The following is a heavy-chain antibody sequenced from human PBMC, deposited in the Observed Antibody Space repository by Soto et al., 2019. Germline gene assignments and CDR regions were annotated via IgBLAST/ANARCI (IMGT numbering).Heavy chain of an antibody. CDR1: GYIFSNYG. CDR2: IGPYNGKT. V-gene: IGHV1-18*01. CDR3: ARDPSGEVVPAASDS. D-gene: IGHD2-2*01. Sequence: QVHLVQSGAEVKKPGASVKVSCKASGYIFSNYGVTWVRQAPGQGLEWMGWIGPYNGKTDYAQNFQGRVTMTADTSTSTAYMALRSLRSDDTAVYYCARDPSGEVVPAASDSWGQGTLVTVSA. J-gene: IGHJ4*02.